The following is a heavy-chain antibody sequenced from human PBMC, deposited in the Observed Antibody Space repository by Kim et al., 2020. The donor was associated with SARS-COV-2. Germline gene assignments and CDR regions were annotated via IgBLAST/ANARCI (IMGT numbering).Heavy chain of an antibody. CDR2: IYYSGST. CDR3: ARQGTMVQGVGGFDY. D-gene: IGHD3-10*01. Sequence: SETLSLTCTVSGGSISSSSYYWGWIRQPPGKGLEWIGSIYYSGSTYYNPSLKSRVTISVDTSKNQFSLKLSSVTAADTAVYYCARQGTMVQGVGGFDYWGQGTLVTVSS. CDR1: GGSISSSSYY. J-gene: IGHJ4*02. V-gene: IGHV4-39*01.